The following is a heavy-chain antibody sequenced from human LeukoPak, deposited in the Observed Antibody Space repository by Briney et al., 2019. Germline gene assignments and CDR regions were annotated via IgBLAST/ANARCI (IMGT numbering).Heavy chain of an antibody. Sequence: GGSLRLSCVGSGFTFRSFEMSWVRQAPGKGLEWVSFISSSGSTIYYADSVKGRFTISRDNAKNSLFLQMNSLRAEDTAVYYCARATASNWFDPWGQGTLVIVSS. CDR2: ISSSGSTI. D-gene: IGHD2-21*01. CDR1: GFTFRSFE. CDR3: ARATASNWFDP. J-gene: IGHJ5*02. V-gene: IGHV3-48*03.